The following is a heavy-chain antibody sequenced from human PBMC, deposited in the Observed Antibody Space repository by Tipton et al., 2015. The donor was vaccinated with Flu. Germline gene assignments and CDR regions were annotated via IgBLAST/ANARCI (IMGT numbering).Heavy chain of an antibody. CDR3: ARSRSANGGPWYFDL. CDR1: GGSISSYY. V-gene: IGHV4-59*01. D-gene: IGHD7-27*01. J-gene: IGHJ2*01. Sequence: GLVKPSETLSLTCTVSGGSISSYYWSWIRQPPGKGLGWIGYIYYSGSTNYNPSLKSRVTISVDTSKNQFSLKLSSVTAADTAVYYCARSRSANGGPWYFDLWGRGTLVTVSS. CDR2: IYYSGST.